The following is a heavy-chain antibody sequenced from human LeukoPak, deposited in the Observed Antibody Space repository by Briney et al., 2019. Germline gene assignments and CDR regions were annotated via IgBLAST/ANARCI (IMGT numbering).Heavy chain of an antibody. D-gene: IGHD3-22*01. Sequence: ASVKVSCKASGYTFTSYGISWVRQAPGQGLEWMGWISAYNGNTNYAQKLQGRVTMTTDTSTSTAYMELRSLRSDDTAVYYCASGLPNYYDSSRASYYYYYYVDVWGKGTTVTVSS. CDR2: ISAYNGNT. V-gene: IGHV1-18*01. CDR1: GYTFTSYG. J-gene: IGHJ6*03. CDR3: ASGLPNYYDSSRASYYYYYYVDV.